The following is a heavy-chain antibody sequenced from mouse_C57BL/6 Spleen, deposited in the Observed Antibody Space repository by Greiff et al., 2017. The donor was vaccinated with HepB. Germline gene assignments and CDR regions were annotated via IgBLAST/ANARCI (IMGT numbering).Heavy chain of an antibody. CDR1: GYTFTSYW. CDR3: AREGYFDV. V-gene: IGHV1-69*01. Sequence: QVHLKQPGAELVMPGASVKLSCKASGYTFTSYWMHWVKQRPGQGLEWIGEIDPSDSYTNYNQKFKGKSTLTVDKSSSTAYMQLSSLTSEDSAVYYCAREGYFDVWGTGTTVTVSS. J-gene: IGHJ1*03. CDR2: IDPSDSYT.